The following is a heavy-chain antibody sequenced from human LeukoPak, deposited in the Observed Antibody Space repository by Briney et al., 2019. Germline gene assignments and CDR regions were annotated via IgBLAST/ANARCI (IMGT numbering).Heavy chain of an antibody. V-gene: IGHV4-30-4*08. CDR1: GGSIGSGDYY. CDR2: IYYSGST. Sequence: SQTLSLTCTVSGGSIGSGDYYWSWIRQPPGKGLEWIGYIYYSGSTYYNPSLKSRVTISVDTSKNQFSLNLRSVTAADTAVYYCARRRYYDGSGYLEWGQGTLLSVSS. D-gene: IGHD3-22*01. CDR3: ARRRYYDGSGYLE. J-gene: IGHJ1*01.